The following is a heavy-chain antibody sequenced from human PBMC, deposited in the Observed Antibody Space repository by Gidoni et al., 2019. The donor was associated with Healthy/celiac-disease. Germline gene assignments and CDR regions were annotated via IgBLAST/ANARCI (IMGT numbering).Heavy chain of an antibody. V-gene: IGHV4-39*01. J-gene: IGHJ4*02. D-gene: IGHD3-22*01. CDR1: GGSISSSSYY. Sequence: QLQLQESGPGLVKPSETLSLTCPVSGGSISSSSYYWGWIRQPPGKGLEWIGSIYYSGSTYYNPSLKSRVTISVDTSKNQFSLKLSSVTAADTAVYYCARMNYYDSSGYYYFDYWGQGTLVTVSS. CDR2: IYYSGST. CDR3: ARMNYYDSSGYYYFDY.